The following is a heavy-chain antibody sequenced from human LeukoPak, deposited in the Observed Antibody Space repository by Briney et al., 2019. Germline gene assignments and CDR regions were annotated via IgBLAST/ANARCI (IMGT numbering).Heavy chain of an antibody. V-gene: IGHV3-53*01. CDR3: ARGKVYYYDY. CDR2: LHSGGDT. J-gene: IGHJ4*02. CDR1: GFNVRSNY. Sequence: GGSLRLSCAVSGFNVRSNYMTWVRQAPGKGLEWVSVLHSGGDTYYADSVKGRFTISRDNSENTVYLQMNSLRAEDTAVYYCARGKVYYYDYWGQGTLVAVSS.